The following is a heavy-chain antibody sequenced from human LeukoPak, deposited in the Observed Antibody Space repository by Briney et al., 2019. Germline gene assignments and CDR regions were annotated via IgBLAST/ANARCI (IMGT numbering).Heavy chain of an antibody. Sequence: GGSLRLSCAASGFTFSSCAMTWVRQAPGKGLEWVSVISGGGGTTYYADSVKGRFTISRDNSENTLYLQMNSLRAEDTAVYYCAKADYDILTGYHYYFDYWGQGTLVTVSS. V-gene: IGHV3-23*01. CDR2: ISGGGGTT. D-gene: IGHD3-9*01. J-gene: IGHJ4*02. CDR1: GFTFSSCA. CDR3: AKADYDILTGYHYYFDY.